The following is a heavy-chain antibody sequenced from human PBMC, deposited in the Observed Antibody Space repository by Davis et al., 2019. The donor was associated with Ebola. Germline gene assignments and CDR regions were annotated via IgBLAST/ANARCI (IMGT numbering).Heavy chain of an antibody. CDR2: IIPILGTA. CDR1: RGTFSSYA. CDR3: ARDPIVGATTGDY. D-gene: IGHD1-26*01. Sequence: SVTVSCKASRGTFSSYAISWVRQAPGQGLEWMGGIIPILGTANYAQKFQGRVTITADESTSTAYMELSSLRSEDTAVYYCARDPIVGATTGDYWGQGTLVTVSS. J-gene: IGHJ4*02. V-gene: IGHV1-69*13.